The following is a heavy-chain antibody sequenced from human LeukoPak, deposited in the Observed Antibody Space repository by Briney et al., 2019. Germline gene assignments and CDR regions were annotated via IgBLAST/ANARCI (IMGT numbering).Heavy chain of an antibody. CDR2: IYFGVST. J-gene: IGHJ4*02. CDR1: GGSISSYY. Sequence: SETLSLTCTVAGGSISSYYWSWIRQPPGKGLEWIGYIYFGVSTNYNPSHKSRVTISVDTSKKQFSLKLSSGTAADTAVYYCARGGQLWQYFDYWGQGTLVTVSS. D-gene: IGHD5-18*01. CDR3: ARGGQLWQYFDY. V-gene: IGHV4-59*01.